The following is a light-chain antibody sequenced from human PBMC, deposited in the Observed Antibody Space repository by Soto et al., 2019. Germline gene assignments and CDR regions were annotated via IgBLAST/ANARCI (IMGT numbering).Light chain of an antibody. Sequence: QSALNQPPSASGSPGQSVAISCTGTSSDVGGYNYVPWYQQYPGKAPKLIMYEVTKRPSGVPDRFSGSKSGNTASLTVSGLQAEDEADYYCCSYVGSNNYVFGTGTKVTVL. V-gene: IGLV2-8*01. J-gene: IGLJ1*01. CDR1: SSDVGGYNY. CDR3: CSYVGSNNYV. CDR2: EVT.